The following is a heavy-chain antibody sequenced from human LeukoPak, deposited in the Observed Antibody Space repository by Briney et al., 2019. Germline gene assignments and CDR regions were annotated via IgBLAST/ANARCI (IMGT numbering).Heavy chain of an antibody. CDR2: INHSGST. CDR3: ARSEGMAIDY. V-gene: IGHV4-39*07. D-gene: IGHD5-24*01. J-gene: IGHJ4*02. CDR1: GGSISSSSYY. Sequence: PSETLSLTCTVSGGSISSSSYYWGWIRQPPGKGLEWIGEINHSGSTNYNPSLKSRVTISVDTSKNQFSLKLSSVTAADTAVYYCARSEGMAIDYWGQGTLVTVSS.